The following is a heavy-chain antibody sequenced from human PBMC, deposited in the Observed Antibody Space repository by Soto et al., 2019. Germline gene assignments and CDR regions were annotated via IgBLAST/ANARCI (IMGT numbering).Heavy chain of an antibody. V-gene: IGHV3-11*01. CDR2: ISSSGSTI. J-gene: IGHJ6*02. D-gene: IGHD2-2*02. Sequence: QVQLVESGGGLVKPGGSLRLSCAASGFTFSDYYMSWIRQAPGKGLEWVSYISSSGSTIYYADSVKGRFTISRDNAKNSLYLQMNSLRAEDTAVYYCAKLYCSSTSCYKGPRYYGMDVWGQGTTVTVSS. CDR1: GFTFSDYY. CDR3: AKLYCSSTSCYKGPRYYGMDV.